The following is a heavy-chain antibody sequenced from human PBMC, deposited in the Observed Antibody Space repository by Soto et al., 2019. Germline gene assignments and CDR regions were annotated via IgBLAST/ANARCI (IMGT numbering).Heavy chain of an antibody. CDR3: ARTHYYGSGSYYLYYYYYGMDV. CDR2: IYYSGST. CDR1: GGSISSYY. Sequence: KPSETLSLTCTVSGGSISSYYWSWIRQPPGKGLEWIGYIYYSGSTNYNPSLKSRVTISVDTSKNQFSLKLSSVTAADTAVYYCARTHYYGSGSYYLYYYYYGMDVWGQGTTVTVSS. V-gene: IGHV4-59*01. D-gene: IGHD3-10*01. J-gene: IGHJ6*02.